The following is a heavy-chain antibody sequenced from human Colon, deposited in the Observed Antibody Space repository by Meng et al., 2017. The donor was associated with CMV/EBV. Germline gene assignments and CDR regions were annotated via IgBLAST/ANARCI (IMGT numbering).Heavy chain of an antibody. V-gene: IGHV3-74*01. CDR1: GFSSDAFW. J-gene: IGHJ4*02. Sequence: EVQVVESGGGLIQPGGSLRLSCVVSGFSSDAFWVDWVRQAPGKGPLLVSRIHSGGTSISYADSVKGRFTISGDNAKNTVYLQMNSLRDEDTAVYYCLKLPPGYWGQGTLVTVSS. D-gene: IGHD1-1*01. CDR3: LKLPPGY. CDR2: IHSGGTSI.